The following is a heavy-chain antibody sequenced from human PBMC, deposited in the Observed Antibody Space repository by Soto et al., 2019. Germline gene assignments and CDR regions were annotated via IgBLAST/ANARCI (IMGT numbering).Heavy chain of an antibody. Sequence: QVQLVQSGAEMKKPGSSVKVSCKASGGTFSSDGISWVRQAPGQGLEWMGGIIPLFGTTNYAQKFQGRVTITADKSPCPAYMYRSRLRSEDPAVYHCARDKGEGSLGHLYYFDYWG. CDR2: IIPLFGTT. CDR1: GGTFSSDG. D-gene: IGHD2-15*01. V-gene: IGHV1-69*06. CDR3: ARDKGEGSLGHLYYFDY. J-gene: IGHJ4*01.